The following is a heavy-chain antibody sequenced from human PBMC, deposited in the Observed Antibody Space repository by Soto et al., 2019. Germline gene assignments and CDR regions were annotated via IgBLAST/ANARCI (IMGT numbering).Heavy chain of an antibody. D-gene: IGHD3-16*02. CDR2: INAGNGNT. Sequence: ASVKVSCKASGYTFTSYAMHWVRQAPGQRLEWMGWINAGNGNTKYSQKFQGRVTITRDTSASTAYMELSSLRSEDTAVYYCARVVMITFGGVIAQSLELFDYWGQGTLVTVSS. J-gene: IGHJ4*02. V-gene: IGHV1-3*01. CDR3: ARVVMITFGGVIAQSLELFDY. CDR1: GYTFTSYA.